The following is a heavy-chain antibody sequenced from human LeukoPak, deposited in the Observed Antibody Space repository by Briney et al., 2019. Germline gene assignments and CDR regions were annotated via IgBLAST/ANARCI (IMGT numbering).Heavy chain of an antibody. V-gene: IGHV3-30*18. D-gene: IGHD6-13*01. CDR3: AKNRYSGLNTIDY. Sequence: GGSLRLSCAASEFTFSTYGMHWVRQAPGKGLEWVAVISYDGSYKFYADSVKGRFTISRDNSKSTLYLQMNSLRAEDTAVYYCAKNRYSGLNTIDYWGQGTLVTVSS. CDR2: ISYDGSYK. J-gene: IGHJ4*02. CDR1: EFTFSTYG.